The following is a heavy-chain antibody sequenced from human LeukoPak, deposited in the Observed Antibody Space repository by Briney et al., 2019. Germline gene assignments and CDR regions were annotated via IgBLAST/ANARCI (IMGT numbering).Heavy chain of an antibody. V-gene: IGHV3-7*01. CDR2: IKQDGSEK. Sequence: GGSLRLSCAASGFTFSSYWMSWVRQAPGKGLEWVANIKQDGSEKYYVDSVKGRFTIPRDNAKNSLYLQMNSLRAEDTAVYYCARDRCSSTSCYTPDAFDIWGQGTMVTVSS. CDR1: GFTFSSYW. CDR3: ARDRCSSTSCYTPDAFDI. D-gene: IGHD2-2*02. J-gene: IGHJ3*02.